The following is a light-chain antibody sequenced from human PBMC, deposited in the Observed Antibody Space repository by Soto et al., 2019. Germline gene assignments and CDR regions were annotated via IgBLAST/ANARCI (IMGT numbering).Light chain of an antibody. J-gene: IGKJ1*01. CDR2: AAS. CDR1: QAISSY. V-gene: IGKV1-9*01. CDR3: QQLNSYPRT. Sequence: DIQLTQSPSFLSASVGDRVTITCRASQAISSYLAWYQQKPGKAPNLLIYAASTLQSGVPSRFSGSGSGTEFTLTISSLQPEDFATYDCQQLNSYPRTFGQGTKVEIK.